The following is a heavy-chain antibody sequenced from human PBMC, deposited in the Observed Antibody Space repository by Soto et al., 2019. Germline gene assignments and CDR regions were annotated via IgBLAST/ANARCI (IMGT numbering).Heavy chain of an antibody. Sequence: PGESLKISCKRSGYSFTNHWICWVRQMPGKGLEWMGVIYPGDSDTKYSPSFQGQVTFSADKSISTAYQEWSSMKVTDSAMDDCARRGGSSTSKYDSLHLDVWGRRTKVTVS. CDR1: GYSFTNHW. CDR2: IYPGDSDT. D-gene: IGHD2-2*01. CDR3: ARRGGSSTSKYDSLHLDV. V-gene: IGHV5-51*01. J-gene: IGHJ6*02.